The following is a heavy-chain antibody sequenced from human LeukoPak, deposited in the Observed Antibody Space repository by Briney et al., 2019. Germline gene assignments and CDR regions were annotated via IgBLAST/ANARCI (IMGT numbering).Heavy chain of an antibody. CDR2: INTNTGNP. V-gene: IGHV7-4-1*02. CDR1: GYTFTSYA. D-gene: IGHD3-22*01. Sequence: ASVKVSCKASGYTFTSYAMNWVRQAPGQGLEWMGWINTNTGNPTCAQGFTGRFVFSLDTSDSTAYLQISSLKAEDTAVYYCARATKETYYYDSSGYYRDYWGQGTLVTVSS. J-gene: IGHJ4*02. CDR3: ARATKETYYYDSSGYYRDY.